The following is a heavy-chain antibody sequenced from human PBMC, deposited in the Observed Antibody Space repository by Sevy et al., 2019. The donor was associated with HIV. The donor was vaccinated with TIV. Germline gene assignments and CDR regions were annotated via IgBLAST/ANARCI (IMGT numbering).Heavy chain of an antibody. CDR1: GFTVSSNY. Sequence: GGSLRLSCAASGFTVSSNYMSWVRQAPGKGLEWVSVIYSGGSTYYAESVKGRLTISRDNSKNTLYLQMNSLRAEDTAVYYCARATYGMVRGARFDYWGQGTLVTVSS. J-gene: IGHJ4*02. V-gene: IGHV3-53*01. CDR2: IYSGGST. D-gene: IGHD3-10*01. CDR3: ARATYGMVRGARFDY.